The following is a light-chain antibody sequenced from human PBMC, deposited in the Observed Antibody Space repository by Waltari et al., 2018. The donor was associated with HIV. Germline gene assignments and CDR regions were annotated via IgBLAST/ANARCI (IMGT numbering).Light chain of an antibody. V-gene: IGLV2-14*01. CDR2: EVR. Sequence: QSALTQPASVSGSPGQSSTISCTGTSSDVGGYNYVSWYQHHPGQAPKLMIYEVRNRPSGGSNRFSGSTSGNTASLTISGLRAEDEADYYCSSYTSSSTPYVFGTGTKVTVL. CDR3: SSYTSSSTPYV. J-gene: IGLJ1*01. CDR1: SSDVGGYNY.